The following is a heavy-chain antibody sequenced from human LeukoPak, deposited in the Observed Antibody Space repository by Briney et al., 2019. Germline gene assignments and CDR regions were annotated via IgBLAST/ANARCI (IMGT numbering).Heavy chain of an antibody. CDR3: ARGWELDY. J-gene: IGHJ4*02. CDR1: GYTFISYG. V-gene: IGHV1-18*01. D-gene: IGHD1-26*01. Sequence: ASVKVSCKASGYTFISYGISWVRQAPGQVPEWMGWLGTSNGNTNYAQKLQDRVTLTTDTSTSTAYMELRSLRSDDTAVYYCARGWELDYWGQGTLVTVSS. CDR2: LGTSNGNT.